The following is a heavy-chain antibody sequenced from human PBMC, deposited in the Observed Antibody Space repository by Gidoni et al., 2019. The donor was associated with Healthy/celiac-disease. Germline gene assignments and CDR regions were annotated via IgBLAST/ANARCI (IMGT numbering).Heavy chain of an antibody. V-gene: IGHV3-74*01. D-gene: IGHD6-19*01. Sequence: EVQLVESGGGLVQPGGSLRLSCAASGFTFSSYWMHWVRQAPGKGLVWVSRINSDGSSTSYADSVKGRFTISRDNAKNTLYLQMNSLRAEDTAVYYCARDRYSSGWYLSSGIDYWGQGTLVTVSS. CDR3: ARDRYSSGWYLSSGIDY. CDR2: INSDGSST. CDR1: GFTFSSYW. J-gene: IGHJ4*02.